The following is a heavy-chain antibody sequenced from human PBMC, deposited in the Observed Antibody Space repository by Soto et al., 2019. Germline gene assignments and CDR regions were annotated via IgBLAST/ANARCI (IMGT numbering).Heavy chain of an antibody. CDR3: ERGSVDTVESSGYTRIYDY. V-gene: IGHV4-34*01. Sequence: PSATLSLTCAVYGGSFSAYYWSWIRQPPGKGLEWIGEINHSGGTSYSPSLKSRVTISVDTSKSQFSLKLTSVTAADRAVYYCERGSVDTVESSGYTRIYDYWGRGTLVT. J-gene: IGHJ4*02. D-gene: IGHD3-22*01. CDR1: GGSFSAYY. CDR2: INHSGGT.